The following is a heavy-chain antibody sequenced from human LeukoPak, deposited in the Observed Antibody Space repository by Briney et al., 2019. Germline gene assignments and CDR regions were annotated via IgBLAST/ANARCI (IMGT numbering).Heavy chain of an antibody. Sequence: KPSQTLSLTCTVSGASISSGDYYWSWIRQPPGKGLEWIGYIYSTGSTSHNPSLRNPITISLDTSKNQFSLKLSSVTAADTAVYYCARDSIAAAGTGLWGQGTMVTVSS. D-gene: IGHD6-13*01. V-gene: IGHV4-30-4*01. CDR3: ARDSIAAAGTGL. J-gene: IGHJ3*01. CDR1: GASISSGDYY. CDR2: IYSTGST.